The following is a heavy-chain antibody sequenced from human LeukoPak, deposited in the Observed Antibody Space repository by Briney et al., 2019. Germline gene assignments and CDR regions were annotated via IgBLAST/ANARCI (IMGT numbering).Heavy chain of an antibody. CDR2: ISGSGDST. CDR3: AKAQAPYAYVWGTYRFHAFDI. Sequence: PGGSLRLSCAASGFTFSSYAMSWVRQAPGKGLEWVSAISGSGDSTYYADSVKGRFTTSRDNSKNTLYLQMNSLRAEDTAVYYCAKAQAPYAYVWGTYRFHAFDIWGQGTMVTVSS. V-gene: IGHV3-23*01. CDR1: GFTFSSYA. D-gene: IGHD3-16*02. J-gene: IGHJ3*02.